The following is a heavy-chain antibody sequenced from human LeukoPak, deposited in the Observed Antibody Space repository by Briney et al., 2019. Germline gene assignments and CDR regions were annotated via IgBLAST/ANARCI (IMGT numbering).Heavy chain of an antibody. CDR2: MREDGSEI. CDR3: ARGGAARGRFEN. CDR1: GFPFNVQT. Sequence: GGSLRLSSVASGFPFNVQTMSWVRQAPGKGLDWVASMREDGSEINYVDSVKGRFTISRDNPKNSLYLQMNSLRAEDTAVYYCARGGAARGRFENWGQGTLVTVSS. D-gene: IGHD6-25*01. V-gene: IGHV3-7*01. J-gene: IGHJ4*02.